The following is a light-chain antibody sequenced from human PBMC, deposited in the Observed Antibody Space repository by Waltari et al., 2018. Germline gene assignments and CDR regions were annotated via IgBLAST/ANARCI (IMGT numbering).Light chain of an antibody. Sequence: QSALTPPASVSGSPGQSITISCTGTSSDIGSYTLVSWYQQHPGKVPKLIIYEVIKRPSGISDRFSGSKSGNTASLTISGLQAEDEADYYCSSNAAGSSYVVFGGGTRLTVL. V-gene: IGLV2-23*02. CDR3: SSNAAGSSYVV. CDR2: EVI. J-gene: IGLJ2*01. CDR1: SSDIGSYTL.